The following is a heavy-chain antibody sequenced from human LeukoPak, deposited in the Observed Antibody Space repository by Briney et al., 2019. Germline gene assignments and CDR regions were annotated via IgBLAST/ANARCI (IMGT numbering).Heavy chain of an antibody. Sequence: PSETLSLTCTVSGGSISSYYWSWIRQPPGKGLEWIGYIYYSGSTNYNPSLKSRVTISVDTSKNQFSLKLSSVTAADTAVYYCARVSVYGDYGGQLDPWGQGTLVTVSS. D-gene: IGHD4-17*01. CDR3: ARVSVYGDYGGQLDP. CDR1: GGSISSYY. J-gene: IGHJ5*02. V-gene: IGHV4-59*01. CDR2: IYYSGST.